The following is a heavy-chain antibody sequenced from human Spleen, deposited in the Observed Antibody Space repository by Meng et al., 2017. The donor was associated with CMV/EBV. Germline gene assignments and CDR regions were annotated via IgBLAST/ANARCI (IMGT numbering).Heavy chain of an antibody. CDR3: LPSPTIYGDFDFDY. V-gene: IGHV3-21*01. CDR2: ISSSTTYI. J-gene: IGHJ4*02. D-gene: IGHD4-17*01. CDR1: GFPFSRYP. Sequence: GGSLRLSCAASGFPFSRYPMTWVRQAPGKGLEWVSSISSSTTYIYYADSVKGRFTISRDNAQNSLFLQMNSLRAEDTAVYYCLPSPTIYGDFDFDYWGQGTLVTVSS.